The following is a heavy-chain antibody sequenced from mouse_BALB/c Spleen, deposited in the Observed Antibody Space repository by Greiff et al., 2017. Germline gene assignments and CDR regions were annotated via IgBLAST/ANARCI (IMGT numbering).Heavy chain of an antibody. CDR3: ARTYGNYLAMDY. D-gene: IGHD2-10*02. V-gene: IGHV1S137*01. Sequence: VQLQQSGAELVRPGVSVTISCKGSGYTFTDYAMHWVKQSHAKSLEWIGVISTYYGDASYNQKFKGKATMTVDKSSSTAYMELARLTSEDSAIYYCARTYGNYLAMDYWGQGTSVTVSS. CDR2: ISTYYGDA. J-gene: IGHJ4*01. CDR1: GYTFTDYA.